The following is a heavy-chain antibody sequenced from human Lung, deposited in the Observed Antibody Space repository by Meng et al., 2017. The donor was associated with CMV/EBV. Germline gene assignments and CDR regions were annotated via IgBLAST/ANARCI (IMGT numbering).Heavy chain of an antibody. CDR3: ATDRRYDILTGYFDY. Sequence: VQLVQSGAEVKNPGASRKVSCTVSGYTLTELSMHWVRQAPGKGLEWMGGFDAEDGETIYAQKFQGRVTMTEDTYTDTAYMELSSLRSEDTAVYYCATDRRYDILTGYFDYWGQGTLVTVSS. CDR1: GYTLTELS. J-gene: IGHJ4*02. CDR2: FDAEDGET. D-gene: IGHD3-9*01. V-gene: IGHV1-24*01.